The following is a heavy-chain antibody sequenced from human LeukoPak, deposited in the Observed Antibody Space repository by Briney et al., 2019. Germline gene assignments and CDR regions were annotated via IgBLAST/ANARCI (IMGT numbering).Heavy chain of an antibody. CDR3: ASEDCSGGSCYSGATDY. V-gene: IGHV1-69*06. J-gene: IGHJ4*02. CDR2: IIPIFGTA. CDR1: GGTFSSYA. D-gene: IGHD2-15*01. Sequence: SVKVSCKASGGTFSSYAISWVRQAPGQGLEWMGGIIPIFGTANYAQKFQGRVTTTADKSTSTAYMELSSLRSEDTAVYYCASEDCSGGSCYSGATDYWGQGTLVTVSS.